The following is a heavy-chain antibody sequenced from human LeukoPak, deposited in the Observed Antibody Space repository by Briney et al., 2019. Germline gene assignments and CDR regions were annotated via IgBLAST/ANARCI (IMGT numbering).Heavy chain of an antibody. V-gene: IGHV4-4*09. CDR2: IHGGGYT. D-gene: IGHD5-12*01. Sequence: SETLSLTCTVSGGSVIDYYWSWLRRSPGQGLEWIAYIHGGGYTNYNPSLRSRVTISVDTSRKQFSLRMTSVTAADTAVYYCAQRQGPMSGDYDYFDPWGQGTLVTVSS. J-gene: IGHJ5*02. CDR1: GGSVIDYY. CDR3: AQRQGPMSGDYDYFDP.